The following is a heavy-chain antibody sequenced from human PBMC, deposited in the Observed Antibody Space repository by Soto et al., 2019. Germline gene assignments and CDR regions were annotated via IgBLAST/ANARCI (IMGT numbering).Heavy chain of an antibody. Sequence: QVQLQESGPGLVKPSETLSLICSVSGASVSENYWSWIRQPAGKGLEWIGRVYASGRSNYNPSLKSRVTMSVDTSNNQFALRLRSVTAADTAIYYCARDPLPADNSAPWGQGTLVTVSS. CDR3: ARDPLPADNSAP. CDR2: VYASGRS. D-gene: IGHD3-22*01. CDR1: GASVSENY. V-gene: IGHV4-4*07. J-gene: IGHJ5*02.